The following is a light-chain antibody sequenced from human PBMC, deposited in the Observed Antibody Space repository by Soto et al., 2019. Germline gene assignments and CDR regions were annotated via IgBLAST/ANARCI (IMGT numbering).Light chain of an antibody. CDR1: QGIRSS. CDR3: QQIDSYPRT. Sequence: IQLTQSPSSLSASVGDRVTITCRAGQGIRSSLAWYQQKPGKAPNLLISAASTLQTGVPSRFSGSGSGTDFALTISSLQPADFATYYCQQIDSYPRTFGQGTKVEIK. J-gene: IGKJ1*01. V-gene: IGKV1-9*01. CDR2: AAS.